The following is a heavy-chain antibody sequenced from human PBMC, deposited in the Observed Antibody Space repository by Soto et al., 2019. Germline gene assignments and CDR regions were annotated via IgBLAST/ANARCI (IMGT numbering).Heavy chain of an antibody. J-gene: IGHJ5*02. Sequence: TLSLTCVVSSYSISSGFFGAWVRQPPGKGLEWVVSIYHTGDTHYNPSLRSQVSMSVDTSKNHFSLRLTYLTAADPAVYFCARDTHSLDLWGQGILVTGSS. CDR1: SYSISSGFF. CDR2: IYHTGDT. D-gene: IGHD4-4*01. V-gene: IGHV4-38-2*02. CDR3: ARDTHSLDL.